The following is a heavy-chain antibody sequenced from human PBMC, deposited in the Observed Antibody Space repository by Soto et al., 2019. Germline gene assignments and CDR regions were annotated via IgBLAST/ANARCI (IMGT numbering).Heavy chain of an antibody. D-gene: IGHD3-10*01. Sequence: QVQVVQSGTEVKKPGASVKVSCKASGYTFTNYGISWVRQAPGQGLERMGWISAYNGNTNYAQIFQGRVTLTTDTSTTTAYMELRSLRSDATAVYYCARGASSSGLAPWGQGTLVTVSS. CDR2: ISAYNGNT. J-gene: IGHJ5*02. V-gene: IGHV1-18*01. CDR3: ARGASSSGLAP. CDR1: GYTFTNYG.